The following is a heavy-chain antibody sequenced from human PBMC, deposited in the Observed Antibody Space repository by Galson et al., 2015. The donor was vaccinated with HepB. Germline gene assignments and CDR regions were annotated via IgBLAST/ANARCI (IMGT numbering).Heavy chain of an antibody. CDR1: GFTSSSYE. CDR2: ISSSGSTI. CDR3: ARDGRSYSRDAFDI. D-gene: IGHD3-10*01. Sequence: SLRLSCAASGFTSSSYEMNWVRQAPGKGLEWVSYISSSGSTIYYADSVKGRFTISRDNAKNSLYLQMNSLRAEDTAVYYCARDGRSYSRDAFDIWGQGTMVTVSS. V-gene: IGHV3-48*03. J-gene: IGHJ3*02.